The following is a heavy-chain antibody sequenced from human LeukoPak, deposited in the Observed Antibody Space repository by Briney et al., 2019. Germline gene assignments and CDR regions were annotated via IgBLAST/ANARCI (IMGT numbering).Heavy chain of an antibody. V-gene: IGHV3-23*01. CDR1: GFTFSSYG. CDR3: ARRAGAYTHPYDY. D-gene: IGHD3-16*01. CDR2: ISGSGGST. Sequence: PGGSLRLSCAASGFTFSSYGVNWVRQAPGKGLEWVSTISGSGGSTYYADSVKGRFTISRDNSKNTLYLQMNSLRAEDTAVYYCARRAGAYTHPYDYWGQGTLVTVSS. J-gene: IGHJ4*02.